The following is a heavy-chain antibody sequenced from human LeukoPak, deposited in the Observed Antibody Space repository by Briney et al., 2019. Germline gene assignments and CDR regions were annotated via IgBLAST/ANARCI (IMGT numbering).Heavy chain of an antibody. CDR1: GGSFSPAH. V-gene: IGHV4-59*12. CDR3: ARACGGSCYLNYFDY. J-gene: IGHJ4*02. CDR2: ICDNGNT. D-gene: IGHD2-15*01. Sequence: SETLSLTCTFSGGSFSPAHWSWIRQPPGKGLEWIGVICDNGNTDYNPSLKSRVTISVDTSKNQFSLKLSSVTAADTAVYYCARACGGSCYLNYFDYWGQGTLVTVSS.